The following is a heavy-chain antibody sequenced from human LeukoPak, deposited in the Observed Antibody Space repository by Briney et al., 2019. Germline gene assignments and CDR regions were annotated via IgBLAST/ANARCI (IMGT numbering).Heavy chain of an antibody. J-gene: IGHJ6*03. D-gene: IGHD2-2*01. V-gene: IGHV1-69*02. Sequence: SVKVSGKASGGTFSSDTISWVRQAPGQGLEWMGRIIPILGIANYAQKFQGRVTITADKSTSTAYMELSSLRSEDTAVYYCASVGCSSTSCHGEYYYYMDVWGKGTTVTVSS. CDR2: IIPILGIA. CDR3: ASVGCSSTSCHGEYYYYMDV. CDR1: GGTFSSDT.